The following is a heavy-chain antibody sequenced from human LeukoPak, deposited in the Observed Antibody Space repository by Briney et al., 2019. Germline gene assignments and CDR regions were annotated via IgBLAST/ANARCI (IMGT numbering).Heavy chain of an antibody. J-gene: IGHJ6*02. CDR1: GFTFSSYW. Sequence: GSLRLSCAASGFTFSSYWMSWVRQAPGKGLEWVANIKQDGSEKYYVDSVKGRFTISRDNAKNSLYLQMNSLRAEDTAVYYCARTYERNIPEYYGMDVWGQGTTVTVSS. V-gene: IGHV3-7*03. CDR3: ARTYERNIPEYYGMDV. CDR2: IKQDGSEK. D-gene: IGHD1-14*01.